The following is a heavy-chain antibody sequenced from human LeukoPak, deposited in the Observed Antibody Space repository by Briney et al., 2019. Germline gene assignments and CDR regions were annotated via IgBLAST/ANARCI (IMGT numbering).Heavy chain of an antibody. CDR3: ARDRREYSYGTYYYYGLDV. J-gene: IGHJ6*02. V-gene: IGHV3-66*01. D-gene: IGHD5-18*01. CDR2: IYTGGST. Sequence: PGGSLRLSCAASGFTVSSNYMSWVRQAPGKGLEWVSVIYTGGSTYYADSVEGRFTISRDNSKNTLYFQLNSLRVEDTAVYYCARDRREYSYGTYYYYGLDVWGQGTTVTVSS. CDR1: GFTVSSNY.